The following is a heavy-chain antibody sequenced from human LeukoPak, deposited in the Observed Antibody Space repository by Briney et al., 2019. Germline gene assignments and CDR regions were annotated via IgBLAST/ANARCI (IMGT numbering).Heavy chain of an antibody. V-gene: IGHV1-8*01. D-gene: IGHD5-24*01. CDR3: ARGGRWLQRYYFDY. J-gene: IGHJ4*02. Sequence: ASVKVSCKAPGYTFTSYDINWVRQATGQGLEWMGWMNPNSGNTGYAQKFQGRVTMTRNTSISTAYMELSSLRSEDTAVYYCARGGRWLQRYYFDYWGQGTLVTVSS. CDR2: MNPNSGNT. CDR1: GYTFTSYD.